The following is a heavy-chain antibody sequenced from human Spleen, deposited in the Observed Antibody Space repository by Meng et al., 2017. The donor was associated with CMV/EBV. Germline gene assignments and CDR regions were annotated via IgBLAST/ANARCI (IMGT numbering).Heavy chain of an antibody. D-gene: IGHD6-19*01. CDR1: GFSFSSYS. CDR2: ISPSGSSF. J-gene: IGHJ4*02. CDR3: ARRSVTYAGYYFDF. V-gene: IGHV3-23*01. Sequence: GESLKISCAASGFSFSSYSMSWVRQAAGKWLEWVSLISPSGSSFDYADSVKGRFTISRDNSKNTLYLQMNSLGAEDTAVYYCARRSVTYAGYYFDFWGQGTLVTVSS.